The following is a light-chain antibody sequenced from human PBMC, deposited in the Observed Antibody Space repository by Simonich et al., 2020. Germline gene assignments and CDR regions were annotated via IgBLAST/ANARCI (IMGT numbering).Light chain of an antibody. CDR2: EDN. CDR1: SGSIASNY. Sequence: NFMLTQPHPVSESPGKTVTISCTRSSGSIASNYVLWYQQRPGSSPTPVIYEDNQRPSVVPDRFSGSIDSSSNSASLTISGLKTEDEADYYCQSYDSSNRVVFGGGTKLTVL. CDR3: QSYDSSNRVV. V-gene: IGLV6-57*01. J-gene: IGLJ2*01.